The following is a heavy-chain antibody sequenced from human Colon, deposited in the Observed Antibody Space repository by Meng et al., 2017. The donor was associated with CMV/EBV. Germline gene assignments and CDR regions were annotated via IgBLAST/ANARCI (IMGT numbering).Heavy chain of an antibody. D-gene: IGHD6-19*01. CDR3: AIKLGLAVADKREASSLGY. Sequence: ASVKVSCKASGYSFTGYYIHWVRQAPGQGLEWMGWVNSQSGGTDCTQKFQGRVTMTRDTSISTAYMELSGLRSDDTAVYYCAIKLGLAVADKREASSLGYWGQGTLVTVSS. J-gene: IGHJ4*02. V-gene: IGHV1-2*02. CDR2: VNSQSGGT. CDR1: GYSFTGYY.